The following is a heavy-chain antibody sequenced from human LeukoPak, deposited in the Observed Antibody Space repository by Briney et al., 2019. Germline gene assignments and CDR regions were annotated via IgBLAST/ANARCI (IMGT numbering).Heavy chain of an antibody. J-gene: IGHJ4*02. D-gene: IGHD3-10*01. Sequence: SVKVSCKASGGSFSNYAISWVRQAPGQGLEWMGGIIPILGSATYAQHFQGRVTITMDESTTTAYMELSSLTPEDTAVFYCARGERAIPIYYWGQGTLVTVSS. CDR1: GGSFSNYA. CDR2: IIPILGSA. V-gene: IGHV1-69*05. CDR3: ARGERAIPIYY.